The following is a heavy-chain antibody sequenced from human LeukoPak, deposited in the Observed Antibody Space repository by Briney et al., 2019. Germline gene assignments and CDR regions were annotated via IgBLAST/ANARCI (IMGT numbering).Heavy chain of an antibody. V-gene: IGHV3-73*01. CDR2: IRSKAHNYAT. CDR3: TRVFLKSYSDAFDI. J-gene: IGHJ3*02. D-gene: IGHD1-26*01. Sequence: PGGSLRLSCAASGFTFSGFAFHWVRQASGKGLEWVGRIRSKAHNYATVYAASVKDRFTISRDDSKNATYLQMNSLKTEDTAVYYCTRVFLKSYSDAFDIWGQGTMVTVSS. CDR1: GFTFSGFA.